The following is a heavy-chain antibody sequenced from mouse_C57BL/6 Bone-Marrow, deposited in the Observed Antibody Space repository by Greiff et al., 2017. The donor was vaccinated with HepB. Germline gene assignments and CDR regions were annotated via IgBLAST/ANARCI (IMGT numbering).Heavy chain of an antibody. V-gene: IGHV10-1*01. CDR1: GFSFNTYA. D-gene: IGHD4-1*01. J-gene: IGHJ3*01. CDR3: VRPLGGWFAY. Sequence: EADGGLVQPKGSLKLSCAASGFSFNTYAMNWVRQAPGKGLEWVARIRSKSNNYATYYADSVKDRFTISRDDSESMLYLQMNNLKTEDTAMYYCVRPLGGWFAYWGQGTLVTVSA. CDR2: IRSKSNNYAT.